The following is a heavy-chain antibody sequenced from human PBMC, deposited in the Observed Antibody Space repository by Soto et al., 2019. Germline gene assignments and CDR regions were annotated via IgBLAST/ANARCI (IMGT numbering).Heavy chain of an antibody. Sequence: ASVKVSCKASGYTFTSYGISWVRQAPGQGLEWMGWISAYNGNTNYAQKLQGRFTISRDNAKNSLYLQMNALRAEDTAVYYCAIGHWLGSWGQGTLVTVSS. J-gene: IGHJ4*02. CDR1: GYTFTSYG. V-gene: IGHV1-18*01. CDR2: ISAYNGNT. D-gene: IGHD6-19*01. CDR3: AIGHWLGS.